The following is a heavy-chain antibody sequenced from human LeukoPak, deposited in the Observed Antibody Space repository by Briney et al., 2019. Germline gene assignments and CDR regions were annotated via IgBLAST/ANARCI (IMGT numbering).Heavy chain of an antibody. CDR3: ASSLLWFGELLPAVTSRFDY. J-gene: IGHJ4*02. CDR2: IYYSGNT. D-gene: IGHD3-10*01. V-gene: IGHV4-39*01. Sequence: PSETLSLTCTVSGDSITRSNSYWGWIRQPPGEGLEWIGSIYYSGNTYYNTSLKSRVTISVYTSKNQCSLRLSSVTAADTAVYYCASSLLWFGELLPAVTSRFDYWGQGTLVTVSS. CDR1: GDSITRSNSY.